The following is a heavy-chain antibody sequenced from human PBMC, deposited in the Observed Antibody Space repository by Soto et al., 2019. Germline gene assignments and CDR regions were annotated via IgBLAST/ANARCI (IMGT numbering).Heavy chain of an antibody. J-gene: IGHJ3*02. CDR2: IKQDGSEQ. D-gene: IGHD3-22*01. CDR1: EFTFTNYW. Sequence: EVKLVQSGGGLVRPGGSLRLSCAASEFTFTNYWMTWVRQAPGKGLEWVANIKQDGSEQYYLDSVRGRFTISRDNADNSLFLQMDSLRAEDTAIYYCARAYKDDRSFGAFDIWGQGTMVTVSS. CDR3: ARAYKDDRSFGAFDI. V-gene: IGHV3-7*01.